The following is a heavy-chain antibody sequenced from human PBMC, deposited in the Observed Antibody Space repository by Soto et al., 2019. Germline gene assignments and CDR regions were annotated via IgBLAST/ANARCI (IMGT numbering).Heavy chain of an antibody. V-gene: IGHV1-3*01. CDR2: INAANGDT. J-gene: IGHJ5*02. CDR1: GYTFTSYG. CDR3: VRRHVSATGIDWFDP. Sequence: ASVKVSCKASGYTFTSYGIHWVRQAPGQRLEWVGWINAANGDTKYSPKFQGRVTITRDTSASIAYMELSSLRSEDTAVYYCVRRHVSATGIDWFDPWGQGTLVTVSS. D-gene: IGHD6-13*01.